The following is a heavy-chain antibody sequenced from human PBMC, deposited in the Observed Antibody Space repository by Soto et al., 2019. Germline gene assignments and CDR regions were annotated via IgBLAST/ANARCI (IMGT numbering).Heavy chain of an antibody. Sequence: QVQLQESGPGLVKPSDTLSLTCAVSGYSISSSNWWGWIRQPPGKGLEWIGYIYYSGTTYYNPSLKSRVTMSVDTSKNQFSLKVTSVTAADTAVYYCARREIQGPIDYWGQGTLVTVSS. D-gene: IGHD1-26*01. CDR2: IYYSGTT. CDR1: GYSISSSNW. CDR3: ARREIQGPIDY. J-gene: IGHJ4*02. V-gene: IGHV4-28*01.